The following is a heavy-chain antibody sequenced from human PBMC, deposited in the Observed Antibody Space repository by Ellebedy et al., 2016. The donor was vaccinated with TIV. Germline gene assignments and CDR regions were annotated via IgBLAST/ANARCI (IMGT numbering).Heavy chain of an antibody. CDR3: ARDYEYGGSLRWFDP. CDR2: VNYRGTT. V-gene: IGHV4-59*01. Sequence: SETLSLTXTVSGASISSSYWSWIRQPPGKGLEWIGYVNYRGTTNYNPSLKSRVTVSVDTSNNQFSLKLSSVTAADTAVYYCARDYEYGGSLRWFDPWGQGTLVTVSP. J-gene: IGHJ5*02. CDR1: GASISSSY. D-gene: IGHD4-23*01.